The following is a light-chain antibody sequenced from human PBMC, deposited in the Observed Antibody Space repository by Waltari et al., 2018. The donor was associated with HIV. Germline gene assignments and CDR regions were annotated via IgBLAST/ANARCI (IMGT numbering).Light chain of an antibody. CDR1: QNLLHDNGYNY. J-gene: IGKJ2*01. CDR2: LGS. CDR3: MQALQAPYT. Sequence: DFVMSQSPLSLTVSPGEPASISCRSSQNLLHDNGYNYLDWYLQRPGQSPQLLIYLGSTRASGVPDRFRGSGSGTDFALKISRVEAEDVGVYYCMQALQAPYTFGQGTKLEI. V-gene: IGKV2-28*01.